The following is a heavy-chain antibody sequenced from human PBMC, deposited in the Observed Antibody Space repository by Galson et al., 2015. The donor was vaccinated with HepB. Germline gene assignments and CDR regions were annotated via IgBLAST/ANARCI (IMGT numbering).Heavy chain of an antibody. CDR2: IWYDGSNK. D-gene: IGHD4-17*01. CDR1: GFTFSSYG. J-gene: IGHJ1*01. CDR3: ARDPDYGDSEYFQH. Sequence: SLRLSCAASGFTFSSYGMHWVRQAPGKGLEWVAVIWYDGSNKYYADSVKGRFTISRDNSKNTLYLQMNSLRAEDTAVYYCARDPDYGDSEYFQHWGQGTLVTVSS. V-gene: IGHV3-33*08.